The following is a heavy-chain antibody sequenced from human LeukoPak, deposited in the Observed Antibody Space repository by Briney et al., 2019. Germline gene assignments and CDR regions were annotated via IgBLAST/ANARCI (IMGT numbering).Heavy chain of an antibody. CDR1: GGSFSRSSYY. D-gene: IGHD3-3*01. CDR3: AREGPSGFWSGYYSGIDI. J-gene: IGHJ3*02. V-gene: IGHV4-39*02. Sequence: SETLSLTCTVSGGSFSRSSYYWGWLRQPPGKGLEWTGSMYYSGSTYYNQSLKSRVTVSADTSKNQFSLKLTSVTAADTAVSYCAREGPSGFWSGYYSGIDIWGQGTMVTVSS. CDR2: MYYSGST.